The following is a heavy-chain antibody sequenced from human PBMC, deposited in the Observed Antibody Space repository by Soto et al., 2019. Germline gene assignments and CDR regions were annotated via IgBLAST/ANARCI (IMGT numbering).Heavy chain of an antibody. Sequence: RASVKVSCKASGYNFTSYGISWVRQAPGQGLEWMGWISAYNGNTNYAQKLQGRVTMTTDTSTSTAYMELRSLRSDDTAVYYCASDPSSSYGAGFYPWGQGTLLTVSA. CDR3: ASDPSSSYGAGFYP. CDR1: GYNFTSYG. V-gene: IGHV1-18*01. J-gene: IGHJ5*02. D-gene: IGHD6-13*01. CDR2: ISAYNGNT.